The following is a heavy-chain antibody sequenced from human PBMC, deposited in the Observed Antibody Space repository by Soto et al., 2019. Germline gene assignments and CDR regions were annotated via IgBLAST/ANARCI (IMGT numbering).Heavy chain of an antibody. CDR1: GGSFSDYY. J-gene: IGHJ4*02. CDR3: ARGPSGDKVDS. Sequence: SETLSLTCAVYGGSFSDYYWSWIRQPPGKGLEWIGEIYHSGSTNYNPSLKSRVTISVDTSKNQLSLTLSSVSAADTAVYYCARGPSGDKVDSWGQGTLVTVSS. D-gene: IGHD7-27*01. CDR2: IYHSGST. V-gene: IGHV4-34*01.